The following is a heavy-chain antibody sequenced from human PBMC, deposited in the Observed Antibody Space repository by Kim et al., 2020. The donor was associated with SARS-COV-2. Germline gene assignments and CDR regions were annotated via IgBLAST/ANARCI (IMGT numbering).Heavy chain of an antibody. CDR1: GYTFTSYA. CDR2: INAGNGNT. D-gene: IGHD1-26*01. J-gene: IGHJ6*02. Sequence: ASVKVSCKASGYTFTSYAMHWVRQAPGQRLEWMGWINAGNGNTKYSQKFQGRVTITRDTSASTAYMELSSLRSEDTAVYYCARRGGVWEPAGGMDVWGQGTTVTVSS. CDR3: ARRGGVWEPAGGMDV. V-gene: IGHV1-3*01.